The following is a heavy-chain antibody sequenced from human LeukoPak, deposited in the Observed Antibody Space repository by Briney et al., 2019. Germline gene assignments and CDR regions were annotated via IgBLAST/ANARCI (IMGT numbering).Heavy chain of an antibody. Sequence: SETLSLTCTVSGGSITNYYWSWIRQPAGKGLEWIGRIHTSGSTNYNPSLKSRVTMSVDTSKNQFSLKLSSVSAANTAVYYWARWGDGGYSYGPTVSYYYGMDVWGQGTTVTVSS. CDR3: ARWGDGGYSYGPTVSYYYGMDV. J-gene: IGHJ6*02. D-gene: IGHD5-18*01. CDR2: IHTSGST. CDR1: GGSITNYY. V-gene: IGHV4-4*07.